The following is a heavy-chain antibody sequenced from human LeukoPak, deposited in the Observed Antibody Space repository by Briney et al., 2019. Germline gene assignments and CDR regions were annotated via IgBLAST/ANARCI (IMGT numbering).Heavy chain of an antibody. J-gene: IGHJ4*02. Sequence: ASVKVSCKASGYTFTGYYIHWVRQAPGQGLEWMGWINPNSGGTNSAQKFQDRVTMSRDTSISTAYMELSRLRSDDTAVYYCAVDCNGGSCYSSWGQGTLVTVSS. V-gene: IGHV1-2*02. CDR3: AVDCNGGSCYSS. D-gene: IGHD2-15*01. CDR2: INPNSGGT. CDR1: GYTFTGYY.